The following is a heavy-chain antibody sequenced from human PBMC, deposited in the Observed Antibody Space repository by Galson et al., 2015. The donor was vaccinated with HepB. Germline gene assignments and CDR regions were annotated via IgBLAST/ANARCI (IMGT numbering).Heavy chain of an antibody. CDR3: ARGRHCSTNSCYSFYYYSYMDV. CDR1: GFTFSTYG. D-gene: IGHD2-2*01. V-gene: IGHV3-30*03. Sequence: SLRLSCAASGFTFSTYGMFWVRQAPGKGLQWVAGISFDGSTKYYLDSVKGRFTISRDNSKNILSLQMDSLRADDRAVYYCARGRHCSTNSCYSFYYYSYMDVWGKGTTVTVSS. CDR2: ISFDGSTK. J-gene: IGHJ6*03.